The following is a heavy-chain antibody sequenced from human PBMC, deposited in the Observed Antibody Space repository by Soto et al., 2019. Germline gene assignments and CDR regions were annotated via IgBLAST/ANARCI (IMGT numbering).Heavy chain of an antibody. D-gene: IGHD6-19*01. V-gene: IGHV4-4*02. CDR2: IYPSGST. CDR3: ARHIAVSGPRGIGL. CDR1: GGSISTNW. Sequence: QVQLQESGPGLMKPSGTLSLTFAVSGGSISTNWWSWVRQHPGKGLEWIREIYPSGSTNYNPSLKNQLTMSADKPQNPRSRHLTSVTAADTAVYYCARHIAVSGPRGIGLWCQGTLVTVSS. J-gene: IGHJ4*02.